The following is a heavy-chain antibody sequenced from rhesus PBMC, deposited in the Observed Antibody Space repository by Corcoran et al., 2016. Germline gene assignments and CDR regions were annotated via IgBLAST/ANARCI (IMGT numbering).Heavy chain of an antibody. J-gene: IGHJ6*01. CDR2: VYGNHAST. D-gene: IGHD2-39*02. CDR3: ARQGYTDHLGGLDS. Sequence: QVQLQESGPGLVTPSETLSLTCPVSGGSISGYSTWNWLRPAPGKVRAWIGGVYGNHASTNCNPSLKSRVTISKDTSKNQFYLRLTSVTAADTAVYYCARQGYTDHLGGLDSWGQGVVVTVSS. V-gene: IGHV4-143*01. CDR1: GGSISGYST.